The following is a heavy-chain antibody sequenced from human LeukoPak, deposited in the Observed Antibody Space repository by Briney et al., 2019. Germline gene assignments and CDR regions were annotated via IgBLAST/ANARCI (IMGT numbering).Heavy chain of an antibody. Sequence: PSGTLSLTCAISGGSISSSNWWSWVRQPPGKGLEWIGEIYHSGSTNYSPSLKSRVTISVDKSKNQFSLKVTSVTAADTAVYYCARAPGYSYGQGYYYYYGMDVWGQGTTVTVSS. CDR1: GGSISSSNW. V-gene: IGHV4-4*02. D-gene: IGHD5-18*01. J-gene: IGHJ6*02. CDR2: IYHSGST. CDR3: ARAPGYSYGQGYYYYYGMDV.